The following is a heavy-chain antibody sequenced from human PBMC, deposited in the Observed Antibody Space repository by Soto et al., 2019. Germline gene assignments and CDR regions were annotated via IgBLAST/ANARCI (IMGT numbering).Heavy chain of an antibody. Sequence: QVQLQESGPGLVKPSETLSLTCTVSGGSVSSGSYYWSWIRQPPGKGLEWIGYIYYSGSTNYNPSLKSRVTISVDTSKNQFSLKLSSVTAADTAVYYCATHELTSSYDFWSGYPYFDYWGQGTLVTVSS. V-gene: IGHV4-61*01. CDR1: GGSVSSGSYY. J-gene: IGHJ4*02. CDR3: ATHELTSSYDFWSGYPYFDY. CDR2: IYYSGST. D-gene: IGHD3-3*01.